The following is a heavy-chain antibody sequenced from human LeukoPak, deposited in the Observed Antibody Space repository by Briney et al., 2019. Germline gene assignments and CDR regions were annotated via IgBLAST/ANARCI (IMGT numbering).Heavy chain of an antibody. J-gene: IGHJ4*02. CDR2: ISSSSSYI. Sequence: GGSLRLSCAASGFTFSSYSMNWVRQAPGKGLEWVSSISSSSSYIYYADSVKGRFTISRDNAKNSLYLQMNSLRAEDTAVYYCARDAYAYDYVWGSYRYTLYYFDYWGQGTLVTVSS. V-gene: IGHV3-21*01. D-gene: IGHD3-16*02. CDR3: ARDAYAYDYVWGSYRYTLYYFDY. CDR1: GFTFSSYS.